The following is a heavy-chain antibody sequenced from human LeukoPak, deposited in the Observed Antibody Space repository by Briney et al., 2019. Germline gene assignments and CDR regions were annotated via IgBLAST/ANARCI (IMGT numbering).Heavy chain of an antibody. Sequence: PSETLSLTCTVSGGSISSYYWSWIRQPPGKGLEWIGYIYYSGSTNYNPSLKSRVTISVDTSKNQFSLKLSSVTAADTAVYYCARVSAAGTVIDYWGQGTLVTVSS. V-gene: IGHV4-59*01. CDR3: ARVSAAGTVIDY. J-gene: IGHJ4*02. CDR2: IYYSGST. D-gene: IGHD6-13*01. CDR1: GGSISSYY.